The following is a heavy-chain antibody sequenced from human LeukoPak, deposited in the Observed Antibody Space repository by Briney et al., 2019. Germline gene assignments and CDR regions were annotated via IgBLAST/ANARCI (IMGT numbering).Heavy chain of an antibody. D-gene: IGHD3-10*01. CDR1: GGSFSCYY. Sequence: SETLSLTCAVYGGSFSCYYWSWIRQPPGKGLEWIGEINHSGSTNYNPSLKSRVTISVDTSKNQFSLKLSSVTAADTAVYYCARGRFILNYGSGSYRPYFDYWGQGTLVTVSS. V-gene: IGHV4-34*01. CDR3: ARGRFILNYGSGSYRPYFDY. CDR2: INHSGST. J-gene: IGHJ4*02.